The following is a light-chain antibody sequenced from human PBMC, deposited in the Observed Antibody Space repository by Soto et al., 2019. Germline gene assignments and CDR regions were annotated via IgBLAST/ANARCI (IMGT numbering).Light chain of an antibody. CDR1: NSDVGAYDY. CDR2: EVS. J-gene: IGLJ2*01. V-gene: IGLV2-14*01. CDR3: SSPTGTYTLL. Sequence: QSVLTQPASVSGSPGQSITISCTGTNSDVGAYDYVSWYQQHPGKAPKLMIYEVSNRPSGVSDRFSASKSGNTASLATSGLQAEDDANYYCSSPTGTYTLLFGGGTKLTVL.